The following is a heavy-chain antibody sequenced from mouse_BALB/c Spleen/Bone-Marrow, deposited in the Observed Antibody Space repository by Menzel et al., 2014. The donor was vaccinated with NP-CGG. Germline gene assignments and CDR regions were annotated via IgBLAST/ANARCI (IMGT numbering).Heavy chain of an antibody. J-gene: IGHJ3*01. CDR1: GFNSKDTY. V-gene: IGHV14-3*02. Sequence: EAQVVKSGAELVKPGASVMLSCTASGFNSKDTYMYWVKQRPEQGLEWIGRIDLANGKTKYDPKLQGKATITADTSSSTAYQESSSLKSEETAVYYCARLDLFAYWGQGTLVTVSA. CDR2: IDLANGKT. CDR3: ARLDLFAY.